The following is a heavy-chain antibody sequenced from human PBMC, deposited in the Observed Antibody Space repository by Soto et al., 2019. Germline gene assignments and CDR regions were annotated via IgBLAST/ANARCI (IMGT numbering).Heavy chain of an antibody. Sequence: QVQLQESGPGLVKPSQTLSLTCTVSGGSISSGGYYWSWIRQHPGKGLEWIGYIYYSGSTYYHPSLKSRVTISVDTSKNQFSLKLSSVTAADTAVYYCARDRYDFWSGSPGYMDVWGKGTTVTVSS. CDR3: ARDRYDFWSGSPGYMDV. J-gene: IGHJ6*03. D-gene: IGHD3-3*01. CDR1: GGSISSGGYY. CDR2: IYYSGST. V-gene: IGHV4-31*03.